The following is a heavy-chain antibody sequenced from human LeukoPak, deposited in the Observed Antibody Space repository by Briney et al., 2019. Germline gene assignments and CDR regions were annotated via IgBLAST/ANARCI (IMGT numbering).Heavy chain of an antibody. Sequence: GGSLRLSCAASGFSFSNFAMTWVRQAPGKGLEWVSVISGSSGSAYYADSVKGRFTISRDNSKNTLYLQMNSLRAEDTAVYYCTKAWQLVRVFDIWGQGKMVTVSS. CDR2: ISGSSGSA. CDR3: TKAWQLVRVFDI. CDR1: GFSFSNFA. D-gene: IGHD6-6*01. J-gene: IGHJ3*02. V-gene: IGHV3-23*01.